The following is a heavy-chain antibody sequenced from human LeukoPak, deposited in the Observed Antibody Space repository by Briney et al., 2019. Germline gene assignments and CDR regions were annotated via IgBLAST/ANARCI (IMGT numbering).Heavy chain of an antibody. Sequence: ASVKVSCKASGYTFTSYGISWVRQAPGQGLEWMGRINPNSGGTNYAQKFQGRVTMTRDTSISTAYMELSRLRSDDTAVYYCARDTAMVSWGQGTLVTVSS. CDR2: INPNSGGT. J-gene: IGHJ4*02. CDR1: GYTFTSYG. V-gene: IGHV1-2*06. CDR3: ARDTAMVS. D-gene: IGHD5-18*01.